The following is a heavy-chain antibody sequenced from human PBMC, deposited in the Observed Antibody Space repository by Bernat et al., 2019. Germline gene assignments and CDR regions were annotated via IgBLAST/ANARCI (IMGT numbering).Heavy chain of an antibody. Sequence: QVQLVESGGGVVQPGRSLRLSCAASGFTFSTYGMHWVRQAPGKGLEWVTRISYDGSSKYYADSVKGRFTISRDNSKNTLSLQMNSLRAEDTAVYYCAKGGPLDRVAFYYFDYWGQGTLVTVSS. J-gene: IGHJ4*02. D-gene: IGHD5-12*01. CDR2: ISYDGSSK. V-gene: IGHV3-30*18. CDR3: AKGGPLDRVAFYYFDY. CDR1: GFTFSTYG.